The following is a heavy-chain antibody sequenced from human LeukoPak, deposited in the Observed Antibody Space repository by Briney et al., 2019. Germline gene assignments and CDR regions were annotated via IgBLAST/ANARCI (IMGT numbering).Heavy chain of an antibody. V-gene: IGHV3-30-3*01. CDR2: ISSDGSDK. CDR1: GFTFSPHA. J-gene: IGHJ4*02. CDR3: ALESSTSGPDY. D-gene: IGHD2-2*01. Sequence: PGGSLRLSCAASGFTFSPHAMHWVRQAPGKGLKWVAVISSDGSDKYYADSVQGRFTISRDNSKNTLYLQMNSLRAEDTAVYYCALESSTSGPDYWGQGTLVTVSS.